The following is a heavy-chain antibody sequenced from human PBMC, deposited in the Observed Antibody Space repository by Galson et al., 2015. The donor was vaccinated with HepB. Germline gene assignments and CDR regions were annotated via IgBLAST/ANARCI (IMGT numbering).Heavy chain of an antibody. D-gene: IGHD5-18*01. V-gene: IGHV3-9*01. CDR3: TRGNSGYTYGGLPQGF. CDR1: GFTFDDYA. J-gene: IGHJ4*02. CDR2: ISWNSSRI. Sequence: SLRLSCAASGFTFDDYAVHWVRQAPGKGLEWVSSISWNSSRIAYGDPVKGRFTISRDNAKSSLYLQMNSLRPEDTAFYFCTRGNSGYTYGGLPQGFWGQGTQVTVSS.